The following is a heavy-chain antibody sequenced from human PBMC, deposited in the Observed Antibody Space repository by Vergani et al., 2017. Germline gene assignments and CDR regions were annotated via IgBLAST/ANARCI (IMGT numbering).Heavy chain of an antibody. J-gene: IGHJ6*03. Sequence: QLQLQESGPGLVKPSETLSLTCTVSGGSISSSSYYWGWLRQPPGKGLEWIGSIYYSGSTYYNPSLKSRVTISVETSKNQFSLKLSSVTAADTAVYYCAREDIVVVPAAISYYYYYYYMDVWGKGTTVTVSS. CDR2: IYYSGST. CDR1: GGSISSSSYY. CDR3: AREDIVVVPAAISYYYYYYYMDV. V-gene: IGHV4-39*07. D-gene: IGHD2-2*02.